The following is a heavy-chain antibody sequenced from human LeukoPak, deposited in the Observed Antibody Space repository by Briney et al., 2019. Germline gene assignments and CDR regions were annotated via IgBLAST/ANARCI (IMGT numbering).Heavy chain of an antibody. D-gene: IGHD6-13*01. J-gene: IGHJ6*02. CDR3: ARGDSSSWHYYYYYGMDV. Sequence: GGSPRLSCAASGFTFSSYAMSWVRQAPGKGLEWVSAISGSGGSTYYADSVKGRFTISRDNAKNSLYLQMNSLRAEDTAVYYCARGDSSSWHYYYYYGMDVWGQGTTVTVSS. CDR2: ISGSGGST. CDR1: GFTFSSYA. V-gene: IGHV3-23*01.